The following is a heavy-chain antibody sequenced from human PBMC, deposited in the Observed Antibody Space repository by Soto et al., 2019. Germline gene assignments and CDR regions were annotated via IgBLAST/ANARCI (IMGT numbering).Heavy chain of an antibody. CDR2: INPNSGDT. V-gene: IGHV1-2*02. D-gene: IGHD1-26*01. CDR3: AKGGAIVAAGTRVYLYNAMDV. J-gene: IGHJ6*02. Sequence: GASVKVSCKASGYTFTGYYVHWVRQAPGQGLEWMGWINPNSGDTYLAQRFQGRVTMNRDTSIGTAYMELRGLTSDDTAEYYCAKGGAIVAAGTRVYLYNAMDVWAQGTTVTVSS. CDR1: GYTFTGYY.